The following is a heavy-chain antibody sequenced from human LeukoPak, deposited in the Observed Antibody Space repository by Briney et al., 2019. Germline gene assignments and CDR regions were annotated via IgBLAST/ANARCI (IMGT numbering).Heavy chain of an antibody. CDR1: GFTFSSYA. CDR3: VKDLGITMVRGVIYETNAFDI. J-gene: IGHJ3*02. CDR2: ISSNGGST. D-gene: IGHD3-10*01. Sequence: PGGSLRLSCSASGFTFSSYAMHWVRQAPGKGLEYVSAISSNGGSTYYADSVKGRLTISRDNSKNTLYLQMSSLRAEDTAVYYCVKDLGITMVRGVIYETNAFDIWGQGTMVTVSS. V-gene: IGHV3-64D*09.